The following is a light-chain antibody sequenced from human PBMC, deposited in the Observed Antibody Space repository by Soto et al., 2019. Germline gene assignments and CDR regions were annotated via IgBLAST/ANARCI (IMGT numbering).Light chain of an antibody. CDR3: VQALQTPTT. Sequence: DIVMTQSPLSLPVTPGEPASISCRSSQSLLHSNGYKYLDWYLQKPGQSPQLLIYLGSNRASGVPDRFSGSGSGTDFTLKISRVEAEDVGTYYCVQALQTPTTFGGGTKVEIQ. J-gene: IGKJ4*01. CDR1: QSLLHSNGYKY. CDR2: LGS. V-gene: IGKV2-28*01.